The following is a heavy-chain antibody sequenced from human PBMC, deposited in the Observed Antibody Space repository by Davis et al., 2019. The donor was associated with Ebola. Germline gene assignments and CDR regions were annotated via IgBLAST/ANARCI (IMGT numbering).Heavy chain of an antibody. V-gene: IGHV1-3*01. CDR3: ARVGPSILYGDDWFDP. CDR2: INAGNGNT. J-gene: IGHJ5*02. D-gene: IGHD4-17*01. Sequence: ASVKVSCKASGYIFTSYAMHWVRQAPGQRLEWMGWINAGNGNTKYSQKFQGRVTITRDTSASTAYMELRSLRSDDTAVYYCARVGPSILYGDDWFDPWGQGTLVTVSS. CDR1: GYIFTSYA.